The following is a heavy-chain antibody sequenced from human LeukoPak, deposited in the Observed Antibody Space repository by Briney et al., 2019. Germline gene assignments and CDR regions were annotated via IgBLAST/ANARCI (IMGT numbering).Heavy chain of an antibody. D-gene: IGHD6-13*01. V-gene: IGHV5-51*01. CDR2: IYPGDSDT. J-gene: IGHJ4*02. CDR1: GYSFTSYW. Sequence: GESLKISFQGSGYSFTSYWIGWVRQMPGKGVGWMGIIYPGDSDTRYSPSFQGQVTISADKSISTAYLQWSSLKASDTAMYYCARVAAAGNYGFDYWGQGTLVTVSS. CDR3: ARVAAAGNYGFDY.